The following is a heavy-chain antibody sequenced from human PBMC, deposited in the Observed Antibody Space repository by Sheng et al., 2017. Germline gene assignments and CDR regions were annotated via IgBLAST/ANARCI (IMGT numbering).Heavy chain of an antibody. J-gene: IGHJ5*02. V-gene: IGHV4-39*07. CDR1: GGSISSSNYY. D-gene: IGHD6-25*01. CDR2: IYYSGST. CDR3: ARDLRAADWFDP. Sequence: QLQLQESGPGLVKPSETLSLTCTVSGGSISSSNYYWGWIRQPPGKGLEWIGNIYYSGSTYYNPSLKSRVTISVDTSKNQFSLKLSSVTAADTAVYYCARDLRAADWFDPWGQGTLGPPSP.